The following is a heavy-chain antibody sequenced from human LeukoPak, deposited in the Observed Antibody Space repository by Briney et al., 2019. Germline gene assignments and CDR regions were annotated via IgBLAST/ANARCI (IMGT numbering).Heavy chain of an antibody. Sequence: GASLKVSCKTSGYTFSSYDINWVRQASGQGLEWMGWMNPNSGNTGYAEKFQGGVTMTRDTSINTAYMDLSSLESDDTAVYYCARGPRGSGWAHDAFDIWGQGTMVTVSS. J-gene: IGHJ3*02. CDR2: MNPNSGNT. CDR1: GYTFSSYD. D-gene: IGHD6-19*01. CDR3: ARGPRGSGWAHDAFDI. V-gene: IGHV1-8*01.